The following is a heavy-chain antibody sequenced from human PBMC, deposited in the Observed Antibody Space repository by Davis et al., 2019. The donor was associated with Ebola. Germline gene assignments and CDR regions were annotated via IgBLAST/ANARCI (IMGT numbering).Heavy chain of an antibody. Sequence: GGSLRLSCATSGFTFSSYWMSWVRQAPGKGLEWVANIKQDGSEKYYVDSVKGRFTISRDNSKNSLYLQMNSLRTEDTDLYYCAKLSGAGTTKTWFDPWGQGTLVTVSS. J-gene: IGHJ5*02. D-gene: IGHD1-7*01. V-gene: IGHV3-7*03. CDR3: AKLSGAGTTKTWFDP. CDR1: GFTFSSYW. CDR2: IKQDGSEK.